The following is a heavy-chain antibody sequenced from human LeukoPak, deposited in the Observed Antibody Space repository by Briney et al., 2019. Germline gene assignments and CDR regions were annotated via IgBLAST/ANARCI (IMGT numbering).Heavy chain of an antibody. CDR1: GYTFTSYY. Sequence: ASVKVSCKASGYTFTSYYMHWVRQAPGQGLEWMGIINPSGGSTSYAQKLQGRVTMTRDTSTSTVYMELSSLRSEDTAVYYCARSRIAVAGPPSSWGQGTLVTVSS. V-gene: IGHV1-46*03. J-gene: IGHJ4*02. CDR3: ARSRIAVAGPPSS. D-gene: IGHD6-19*01. CDR2: INPSGGST.